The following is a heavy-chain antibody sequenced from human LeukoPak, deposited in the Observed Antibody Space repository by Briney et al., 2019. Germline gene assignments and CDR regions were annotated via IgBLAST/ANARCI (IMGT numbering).Heavy chain of an antibody. CDR3: ARGHGSSGMDY. CDR1: GGSISSGDYH. V-gene: IGHV4-30-4*02. Sequence: SETLSLTCTVSGGSISSGDYHWSWIRQPRGKGLEWIGNIYYSGSTYYNPSLKSRVSISVDTSKDQFSLKVSSVTAADTAVYYCARGHGSSGMDYWGQGTLVTVSS. CDR2: IYYSGST. J-gene: IGHJ4*02. D-gene: IGHD6-19*01.